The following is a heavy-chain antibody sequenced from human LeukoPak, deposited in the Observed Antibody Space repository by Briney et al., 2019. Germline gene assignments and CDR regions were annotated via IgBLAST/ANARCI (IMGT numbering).Heavy chain of an antibody. CDR1: GGSFSGYY. CDR3: ASTIAVAGTRGWFDP. CDR2: INHSGST. D-gene: IGHD6-19*01. J-gene: IGHJ5*02. V-gene: IGHV4-34*01. Sequence: SETLSLTCAVYGGSFSGYYWSWIRQPPGKGLEWIGEINHSGSTNYNPSLKSRVTTSVDTSKNQFSLKLSSVTAADTAVYYCASTIAVAGTRGWFDPWSQGTLVTVSS.